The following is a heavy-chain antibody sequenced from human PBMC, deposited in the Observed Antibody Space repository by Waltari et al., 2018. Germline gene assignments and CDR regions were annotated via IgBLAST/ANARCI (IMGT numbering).Heavy chain of an antibody. J-gene: IGHJ4*02. Sequence: EVQLVESGGGLVQPGGSLRPSCADSGFHFSAYRMHWVRQAPGKGLVWVSLINADGRATLYADSVKGRFTMSRDNAKDTLYLQMNSLRGEDTAVYYCAIQISGVVFWGQGTLVTVSS. CDR1: GFHFSAYR. V-gene: IGHV3-74*01. CDR3: AIQISGVVF. D-gene: IGHD3-3*01. CDR2: INADGRAT.